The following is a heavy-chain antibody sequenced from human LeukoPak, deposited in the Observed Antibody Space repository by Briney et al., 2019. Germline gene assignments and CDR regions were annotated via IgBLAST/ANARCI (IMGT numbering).Heavy chain of an antibody. D-gene: IGHD3-22*01. CDR1: GYTFTGYY. CDR2: INPNSGGT. V-gene: IGHV1-2*02. CDR3: ARVTYYYDSSGYYYGMDV. Sequence: ASVKVSCKASGYTFTGYYMHWVRQAPGQGLAWMGWINPNSGGTNYAQKFQGRVTMTRDTSISTAYMELSRLRSDDTAVYYCARVTYYYDSSGYYYGMDVWGQGTTVTVSS. J-gene: IGHJ6*02.